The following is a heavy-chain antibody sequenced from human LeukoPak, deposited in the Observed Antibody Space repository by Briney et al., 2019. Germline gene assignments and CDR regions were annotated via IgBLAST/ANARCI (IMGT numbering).Heavy chain of an antibody. V-gene: IGHV3-7*01. D-gene: IGHD5-12*01. CDR1: GFTFSHYW. CDR2: IKEDGSIE. CDR3: VSQQVAPP. J-gene: IGHJ5*01. Sequence: GGSPRLSCVASGFTFSHYWMSWVRQAPGKGLEWVANIKEDGSIEDYVDSVKGRFTVSRDNAKNSLYLEMNSLRVEDTAVYYCVSQQVAPPWGQGTLVNVSS.